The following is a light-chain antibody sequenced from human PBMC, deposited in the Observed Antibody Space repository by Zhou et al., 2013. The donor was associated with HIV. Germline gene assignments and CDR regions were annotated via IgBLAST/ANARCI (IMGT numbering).Light chain of an antibody. V-gene: IGKV3D-15*01. J-gene: IGKJ1*01. CDR2: DAS. CDR1: QNVGSN. Sequence: EIVMTQSPATLSVSPGERATLSCRASQNVGSNLAWYQQTPGQAPRLLIFDASTRATGIPPRFSGTGSGTQFTLTINSLQSGDFAVYYCQQYNDWPPSWTFGQGTRVE. CDR3: QQYNDWPPSWT.